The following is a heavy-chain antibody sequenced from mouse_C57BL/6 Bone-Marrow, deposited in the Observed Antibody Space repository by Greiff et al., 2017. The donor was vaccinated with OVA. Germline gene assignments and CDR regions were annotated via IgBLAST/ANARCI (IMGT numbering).Heavy chain of an antibody. J-gene: IGHJ2*01. CDR1: GYTFTDYY. CDR2: INPYNGGT. V-gene: IGHV1-19*01. CDR3: ARRPDP. Sequence: EVKLVESGPVLVKPGASVKMSCKASGYTFTDYYMNWVKQSHGKSLELIGVINPYNGGTSYNQKFKGKATLTVDKSSSTAYMELNSLTSEDSAVYYCARRPDPWGQGTTLTVSS.